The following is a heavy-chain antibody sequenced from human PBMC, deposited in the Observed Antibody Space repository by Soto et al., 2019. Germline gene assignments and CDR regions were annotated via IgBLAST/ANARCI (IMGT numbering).Heavy chain of an antibody. J-gene: IGHJ4*02. CDR3: AGDLGYRAFDVHY. CDR2: IRVNNGDT. CDR1: GYTFTDYT. V-gene: IGHV1-18*01. D-gene: IGHD5-12*01. Sequence: ASVKVSCKASGYTFTDYTLNWVRQAPGQGLEWVGWIRVNNGDTHYEQKLQGRVTMTTDTSTSTAFMELRSLRSDDTAVYYCAGDLGYRAFDVHYWGQGTLVTVS.